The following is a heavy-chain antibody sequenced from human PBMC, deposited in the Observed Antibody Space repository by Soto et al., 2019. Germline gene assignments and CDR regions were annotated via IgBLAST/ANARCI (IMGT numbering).Heavy chain of an antibody. Sequence: PSETLSHTCTVSGGSISSYYWSWIRQPPGKGLEWIGHIYYTGSTKYNPSLKSRVTISVDTSKNQISLKVSSVTAADTAVYHCARDYYYDSSGYPGAYYYGMDVWGQGTTVTVSS. CDR2: IYYTGST. J-gene: IGHJ6*02. CDR1: GGSISSYY. D-gene: IGHD3-22*01. CDR3: ARDYYYDSSGYPGAYYYGMDV. V-gene: IGHV4-59*01.